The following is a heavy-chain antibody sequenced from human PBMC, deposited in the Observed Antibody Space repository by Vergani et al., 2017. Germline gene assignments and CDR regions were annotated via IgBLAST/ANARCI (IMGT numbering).Heavy chain of an antibody. J-gene: IGHJ4*02. CDR3: ARDLVRNYYGSGTFDY. Sequence: QVQLVESGGGVVQPGRSLRLSCAASGFTFSSYGMHWVRQAPGKGLEWVAVISYDGSNKYYADSVKGRFTISRDNSKNTLYLQMNSLRAEDTAVYYCARDLVRNYYGSGTFDYWGQGTLVTVSS. CDR2: ISYDGSNK. CDR1: GFTFSSYG. V-gene: IGHV3-30*03. D-gene: IGHD3-10*01.